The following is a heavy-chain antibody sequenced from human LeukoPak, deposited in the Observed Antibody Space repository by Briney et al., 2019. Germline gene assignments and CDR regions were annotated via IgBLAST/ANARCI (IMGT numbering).Heavy chain of an antibody. D-gene: IGHD4-17*01. CDR2: ISSSSSTI. Sequence: PGGSLRLSCAASGFTFSSYSMNWVRQAPGKGLEWVSYISSSSSTIYYADSVKGRFTISRDNAKNSLYLQMNSLRAEDTAVYYCARDRSTVTTFGYFDYWGQGTLVTVSS. J-gene: IGHJ4*02. V-gene: IGHV3-48*04. CDR3: ARDRSTVTTFGYFDY. CDR1: GFTFSSYS.